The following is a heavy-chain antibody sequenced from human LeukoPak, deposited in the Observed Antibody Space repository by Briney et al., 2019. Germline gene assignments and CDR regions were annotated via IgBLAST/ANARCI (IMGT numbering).Heavy chain of an antibody. J-gene: IGHJ6*02. Sequence: ASVKVSCKASGYTFTSYAMHWVRQAPGQRLEWMGWINAGNGNTKYSQKFQGRVTITRDTSASTAYMELSSLRSEDTAVYYCARAFLEVVTAIRAGADYYYYYGMDVWGQGTTVTVSS. D-gene: IGHD2-21*02. V-gene: IGHV1-3*01. CDR1: GYTFTSYA. CDR2: INAGNGNT. CDR3: ARAFLEVVTAIRAGADYYYYYGMDV.